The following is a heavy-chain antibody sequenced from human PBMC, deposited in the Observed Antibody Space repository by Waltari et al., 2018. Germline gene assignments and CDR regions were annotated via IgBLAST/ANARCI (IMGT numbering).Heavy chain of an antibody. CDR1: GFTFSKYW. V-gene: IGHV3-7*03. D-gene: IGHD2-21*01. CDR3: SDPPSDF. J-gene: IGHJ4*02. Sequence: EVQLVESGGGLVQPGGSLRLACTTSGFTFSKYWMSWGRQAPGKGLEWLASIKEDGSETNYVESVKGRFTISRDNAKNSLYLQMSSLRAEDTAVYYCSDPPSDFWGQGAVVTVSS. CDR2: IKEDGSET.